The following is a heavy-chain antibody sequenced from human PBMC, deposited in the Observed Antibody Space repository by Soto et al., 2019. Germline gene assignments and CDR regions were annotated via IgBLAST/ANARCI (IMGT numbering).Heavy chain of an antibody. Sequence: SLRLSCAASGFTFSSYAMSWVRQAPGKGLEWVSSISGSDDGTYYADSVKGRFTISRDNSINTLYLHMNSLRAEDTAVYYCAKDRSSGWYESFDYWGQGTLVTVSS. J-gene: IGHJ4*02. CDR1: GFTFSSYA. V-gene: IGHV3-23*01. D-gene: IGHD6-19*01. CDR2: ISGSDDGT. CDR3: AKDRSSGWYESFDY.